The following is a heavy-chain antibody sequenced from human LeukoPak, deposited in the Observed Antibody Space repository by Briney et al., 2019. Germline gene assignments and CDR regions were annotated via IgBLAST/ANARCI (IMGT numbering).Heavy chain of an antibody. CDR1: GYTFTSYD. D-gene: IGHD3-22*01. V-gene: IGHV1-2*02. J-gene: IGHJ3*02. CDR3: ARAKARSGYVEDAFDI. CDR2: INPNSGGT. Sequence: ASVKVSCKASGYTFTSYDINWVRQATGQGLEWMGWINPNSGGTNYAQKFQGRVTMTRDTSISTAYMELSRLRSDDTAVYYCARAKARSGYVEDAFDIWGQGQWSPSLQ.